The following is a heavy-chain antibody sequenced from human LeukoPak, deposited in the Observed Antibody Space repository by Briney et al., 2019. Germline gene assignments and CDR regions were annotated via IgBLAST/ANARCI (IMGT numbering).Heavy chain of an antibody. CDR2: IYHSGST. CDR1: GCSISSGGYS. D-gene: IGHD2-2*01. J-gene: IGHJ6*02. V-gene: IGHV4-30-2*01. CDR3: ARNVVVPGGMDV. Sequence: PSETLSLTCAVSGCSISSGGYSWSWIRQPPGKGLEWIGYIYHSGSTYYNPSLKSRVTISVDRSKNQFSLKLSSVTAADTAVYYCARNVVVPGGMDVWGQGTTVTVSS.